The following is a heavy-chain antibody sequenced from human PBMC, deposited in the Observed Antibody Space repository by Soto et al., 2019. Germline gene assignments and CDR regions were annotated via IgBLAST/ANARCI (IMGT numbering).Heavy chain of an antibody. Sequence: SETLSLPCAVYGGSFRGYYWSWIRQPPGKGLEWIGEINHSGSTNYNPSLKSRVTISVDTSKNQFSLKLSSVTAADTAVYYCARRRHKGCLSGSGRDVGGHGTRSLSP. CDR2: INHSGST. CDR1: GGSFRGYY. V-gene: IGHV4-34*01. D-gene: IGHD3-9*01. CDR3: ARRRHKGCLSGSGRDV. J-gene: IGHJ6*02.